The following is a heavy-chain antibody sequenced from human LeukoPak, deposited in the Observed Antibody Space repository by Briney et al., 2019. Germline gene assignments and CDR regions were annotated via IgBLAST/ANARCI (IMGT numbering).Heavy chain of an antibody. J-gene: IGHJ4*02. D-gene: IGHD3-10*01. CDR1: GFTFSSYA. V-gene: IGHV3-23*01. Sequence: PGGSLRLSCVASGFTFSSYALNWVRQTPGKGLEWVSTISGSGASTYYADAVRGRFTISRDNSRNTLQLQMNSLRAEDTAVYYCARAFLWFGESTFDYWGQGTLVTVSS. CDR2: ISGSGAST. CDR3: ARAFLWFGESTFDY.